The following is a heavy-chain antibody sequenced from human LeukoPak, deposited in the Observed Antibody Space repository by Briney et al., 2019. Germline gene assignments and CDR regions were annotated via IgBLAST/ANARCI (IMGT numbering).Heavy chain of an antibody. CDR2: IYYSGST. J-gene: IGHJ4*02. D-gene: IGHD1-26*01. Sequence: SETLSLTCTVLGASISSYYWSWIRQPPGKGLEWIGYIYYSGSTTYNPSLKSRVTISVDTSKNQFSLKLSSVTAADTAVYYCAREGSYYRFDYWGQGTLVTVSS. CDR3: AREGSYYRFDY. V-gene: IGHV4-59*01. CDR1: GASISSYY.